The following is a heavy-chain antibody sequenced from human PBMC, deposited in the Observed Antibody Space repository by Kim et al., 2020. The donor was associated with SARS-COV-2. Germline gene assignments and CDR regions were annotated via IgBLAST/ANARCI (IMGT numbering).Heavy chain of an antibody. Sequence: ASVKVSCKASGYTFTSYGISWVRQAPGQGLEWMGWISAYNGNTNYAQKLQGRVTMTTDTSTSTAYMELRSLRSDDTAVYYCARDGVRELPLASYYYYGMDVWGQGTTVTVSS. V-gene: IGHV1-18*01. CDR2: ISAYNGNT. CDR1: GYTFTSYG. J-gene: IGHJ6*02. CDR3: ARDGVRELPLASYYYYGMDV. D-gene: IGHD1-26*01.